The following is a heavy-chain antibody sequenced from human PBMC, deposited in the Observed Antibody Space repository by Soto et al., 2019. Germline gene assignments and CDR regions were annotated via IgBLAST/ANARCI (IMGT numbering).Heavy chain of an antibody. J-gene: IGHJ4*02. CDR3: ASEYYYGSGSYPYYFDY. CDR2: IIPIFGTA. V-gene: IGHV1-69*01. Sequence: QVQLVQSGAEVKKPGSSVKVSCKASGGTFSSYAISWVRQAPGQGLEWVGGIIPIFGTANYAQKFQGRVTITADESTSTAYMELSSLRSEDTAVYYCASEYYYGSGSYPYYFDYWGQGTLVTVSS. CDR1: GGTFSSYA. D-gene: IGHD3-10*01.